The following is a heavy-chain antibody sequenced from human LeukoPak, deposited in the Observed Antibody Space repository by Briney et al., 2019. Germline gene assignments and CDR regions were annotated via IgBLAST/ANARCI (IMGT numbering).Heavy chain of an antibody. Sequence: PGGSLRLSCASSGFTLSSYTMNWVRQAPGKGLEWVSYSSWSSSTIYYADSVKGRFTISRDNAKNSLYLQMNSLRAEDTAVYYCARGPPRGDFWSGAGRYYFDYWGQGTLVTVSS. CDR3: ARGPPRGDFWSGAGRYYFDY. CDR1: GFTLSSYT. D-gene: IGHD3-3*01. V-gene: IGHV3-48*01. J-gene: IGHJ4*02. CDR2: SSWSSSTI.